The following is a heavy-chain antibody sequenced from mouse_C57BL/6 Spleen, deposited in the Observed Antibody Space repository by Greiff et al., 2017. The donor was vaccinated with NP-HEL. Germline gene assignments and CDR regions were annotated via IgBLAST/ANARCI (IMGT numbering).Heavy chain of an antibody. V-gene: IGHV1-4*01. CDR3: ARSGDYDGVDY. CDR1: GYTFTSYT. Sequence: VQLQQSGAELARPGASVKMSCKASGYTFTSYTMHWVKQRPGQGLEWIGYINPSSGYTKYNQKFKDKATVTADKSSSTAYMQLSSLTSEDSAVYYCARSGDYDGVDYWGQGTTLTVSS. D-gene: IGHD2-4*01. J-gene: IGHJ2*01. CDR2: INPSSGYT.